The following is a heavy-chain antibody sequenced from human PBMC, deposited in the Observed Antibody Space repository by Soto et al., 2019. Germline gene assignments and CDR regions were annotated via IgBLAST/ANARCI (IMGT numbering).Heavy chain of an antibody. D-gene: IGHD3-9*01. Sequence: GGSLRLSCAASGFTFSSYAMSWVRQAPGKGLEWVSAISGSGGSTYYADSVKGRFTISRDNSKNTLYLQMNSLRAEDTAVYYCAKETPTRRYFDWLSHPDYWGQGTLVTVSS. CDR2: ISGSGGST. V-gene: IGHV3-23*01. J-gene: IGHJ4*02. CDR3: AKETPTRRYFDWLSHPDY. CDR1: GFTFSSYA.